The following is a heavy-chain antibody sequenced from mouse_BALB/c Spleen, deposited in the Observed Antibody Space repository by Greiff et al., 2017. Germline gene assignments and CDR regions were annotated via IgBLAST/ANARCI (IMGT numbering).Heavy chain of an antibody. J-gene: IGHJ3*01. CDR2: IDPANGNT. Sequence: EVQLQQSGAELVKPGASVKLSCTASGFNIKDTYMHWVKQRPEQGLEWIGRIDPANGNTKYDPKFQGKATITADTSSNTAYLQLSSLTSEDTAVYYCADSEDYYGSSRFAYWGQGTLVTVSA. CDR1: GFNIKDTY. CDR3: ADSEDYYGSSRFAY. V-gene: IGHV14-3*02. D-gene: IGHD1-1*01.